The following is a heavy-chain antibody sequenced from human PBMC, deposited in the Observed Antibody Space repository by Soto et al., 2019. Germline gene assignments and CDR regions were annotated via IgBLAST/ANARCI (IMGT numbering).Heavy chain of an antibody. V-gene: IGHV2-5*02. CDR2: IYWDDDK. CDR3: AHRPACGGECGWFDP. D-gene: IGHD2-21*01. J-gene: IGHJ5*02. Sequence: QITLKESGPTLVKPTQTLTLTCTFSGFSLSTSGVGVGWIRQPPGKALEWLALIYWDDDKRYSPSLKSRLTITKDTSKSQVVLTMTDMYPVDTATYYCAHRPACGGECGWFDPWCQGILVTVSS. CDR1: GFSLSTSGVG.